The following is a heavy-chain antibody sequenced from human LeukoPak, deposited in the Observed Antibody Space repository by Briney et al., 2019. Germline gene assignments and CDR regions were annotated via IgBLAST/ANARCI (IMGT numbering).Heavy chain of an antibody. J-gene: IGHJ4*02. CDR3: ARKASVVTPIYYFDY. D-gene: IGHD4-23*01. Sequence: PSETLSLTCAVYGGSFSGYYRSWIRQPPGKGLEWIGEINHSGSTNYNPSLKSRVTISVDTSKNQFSLKLSSVTAADTAVYYCARKASVVTPIYYFDYWGQGTLVTVSS. CDR2: INHSGST. V-gene: IGHV4-34*01. CDR1: GGSFSGYY.